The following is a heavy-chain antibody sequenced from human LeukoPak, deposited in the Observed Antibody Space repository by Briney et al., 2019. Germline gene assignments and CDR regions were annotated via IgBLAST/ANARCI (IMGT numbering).Heavy chain of an antibody. J-gene: IGHJ4*02. Sequence: PSQTPSLTCTVSGGSISSGGYYWSWIRQHPGKGLEWIGYIYYSGSTYYNPSLKSRVTISVDTSKNQFSLKLSSVTAADTAVYYCATSSSGYYYVGYWGQGTLVTVSS. V-gene: IGHV4-31*03. D-gene: IGHD3-22*01. CDR2: IYYSGST. CDR1: GGSISSGGYY. CDR3: ATSSSGYYYVGY.